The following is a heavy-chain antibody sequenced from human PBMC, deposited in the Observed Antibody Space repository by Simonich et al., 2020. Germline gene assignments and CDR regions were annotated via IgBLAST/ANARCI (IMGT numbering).Heavy chain of an antibody. CDR2: IYYSGSN. V-gene: IGHV4-59*01. Sequence: QVQLQESGPGLVKPSETLSLTCTVSGGSISSSYWSWIRQPPGKGMEWIGNIYYSGSNNYNPSLKSRVTISVDTSKNQFSLKLSSVTAADTAVYYCARGGLYFDYWGQGTLVTVSS. CDR1: GGSISSSY. CDR3: ARGGLYFDY. D-gene: IGHD2-15*01. J-gene: IGHJ4*02.